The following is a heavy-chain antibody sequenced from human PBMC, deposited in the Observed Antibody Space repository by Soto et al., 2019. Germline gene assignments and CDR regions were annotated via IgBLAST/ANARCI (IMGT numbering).Heavy chain of an antibody. CDR2: IIPICGTA. CDR3: SRSGSQYEVVVTFDI. Sequence: QVQLVQAGAEVKKPGSSVKVSCNASGGTFSSYAISWVRQAPGQGLEWMGGIIPICGTAKYAQKFQGRVPITAEESPSTAYMEPGSMGSEDTAVYYWSRSGSQYEVVVTFDILGQGKIVTGSS. J-gene: IGHJ3*02. V-gene: IGHV1-69*01. CDR1: GGTFSSYA. D-gene: IGHD3-22*01.